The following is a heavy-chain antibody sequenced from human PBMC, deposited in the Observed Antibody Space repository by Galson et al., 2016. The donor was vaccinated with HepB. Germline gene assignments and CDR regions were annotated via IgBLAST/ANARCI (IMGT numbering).Heavy chain of an antibody. CDR2: IKSRSEGGTP. CDR3: ITDFIARGGYDTFDY. J-gene: IGHJ4*02. V-gene: IGHV3-15*01. CDR1: GFTFNNAW. D-gene: IGHD5-12*01. Sequence: SLRLSCAASGFTFNNAWMRWVRQLPGKGLAWVGRIKSRSEGGTPDYGASVKGRFTISRDDSKNKLYLQMNSLKTEDTAVYYCITDFIARGGYDTFDYWGQGTVVTVSS.